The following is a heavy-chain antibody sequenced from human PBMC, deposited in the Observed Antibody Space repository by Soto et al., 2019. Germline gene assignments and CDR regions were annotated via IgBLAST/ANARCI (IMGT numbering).Heavy chain of an antibody. D-gene: IGHD6-13*01. CDR1: GFTFSSYW. V-gene: IGHV3-74*01. CDR2: INSDGSSI. CDR3: TRDSVGSSWHPPFDF. J-gene: IGHJ4*02. Sequence: PGGSLRLSCAASGFTFSSYWMHWVRQAPGEGLVWVSRINSDGSSITYADSVKGRFTISRDSAKNTVYLQMNSLRVEDTAVYYCTRDSVGSSWHPPFDFWGQGTLVTVSS.